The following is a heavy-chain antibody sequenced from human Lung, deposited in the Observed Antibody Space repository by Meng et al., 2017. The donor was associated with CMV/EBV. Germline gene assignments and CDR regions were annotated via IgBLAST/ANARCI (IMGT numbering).Heavy chain of an antibody. D-gene: IGHD3-9*01. CDR2: ISSSSSTI. Sequence: XCASSGTSTSSYSMNWLRQAGGRGLGRVSYISSSSSTIYYAKSVKGLFIISRDNAKNSLYLQMNSRRAEDTAVYYCARAGIPSNYDTVGYYYYMDVXGRGXTVTVSS. J-gene: IGHJ6*03. V-gene: IGHV3-48*04. CDR3: ARAGIPSNYDTVGYYYYMDV. CDR1: GTSTSSYS.